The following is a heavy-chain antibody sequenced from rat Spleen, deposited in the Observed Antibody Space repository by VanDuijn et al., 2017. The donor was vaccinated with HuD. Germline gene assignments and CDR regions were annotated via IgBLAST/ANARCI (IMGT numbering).Heavy chain of an antibody. J-gene: IGHJ1*01. CDR3: TREGSSRYYWYFDF. CDR2: ITNTGGSI. Sequence: EVQLVESGGGLVQPGRSLKLSCVASGFTFNNYWMSWIRQAPGKGLEWVASITNTGGSIYYPDSVKGRFTISRDNAQNTLYLQMNSLRSEDTATYYCTREGSSRYYWYFDFWGPGTMVTVSS. CDR1: GFTFNNYW. D-gene: IGHD5-1*01. V-gene: IGHV5-31*01.